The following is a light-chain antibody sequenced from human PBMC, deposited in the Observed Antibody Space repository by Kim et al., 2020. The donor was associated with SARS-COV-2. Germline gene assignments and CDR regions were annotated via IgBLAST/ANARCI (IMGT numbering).Light chain of an antibody. Sequence: QSVLTHPPSVSAAPGQQVTISCFGRSSNIGDNYVSWYQQVPGTAPTLRIYDNHYRGSGIPDRFSASKSGTSATLGITGLQTGDEADYYCGTWDSSLGAYIFGGGTQLTVL. J-gene: IGLJ2*01. CDR1: SSNIGDNY. CDR2: DNH. V-gene: IGLV1-51*01. CDR3: GTWDSSLGAYI.